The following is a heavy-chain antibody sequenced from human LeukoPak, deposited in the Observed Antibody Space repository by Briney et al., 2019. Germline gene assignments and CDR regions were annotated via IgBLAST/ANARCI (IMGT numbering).Heavy chain of an antibody. J-gene: IGHJ5*02. CDR2: IWYDGSNK. D-gene: IGHD2-15*01. Sequence: GGSLRLSCAASGFTFSSYGMHWVRQAPGKGLEWVAVIWYDGSNKYYADSVKGRFTISRGNSKNTLYLQMNSLRAEDTAVYYCAKDQSRIVVVVAAAWFDPWGQGTLVTVSS. CDR3: AKDQSRIVVVVAAAWFDP. V-gene: IGHV3-33*06. CDR1: GFTFSSYG.